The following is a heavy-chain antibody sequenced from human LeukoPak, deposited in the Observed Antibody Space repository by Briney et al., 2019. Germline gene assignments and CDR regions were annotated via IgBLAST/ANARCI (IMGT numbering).Heavy chain of an antibody. CDR1: GFTFSSYA. CDR3: AKDGRYSYGPPFDY. V-gene: IGHV3-23*01. Sequence: PGGSLRLSCAASGFTFSSYAMSWVRQAPGKGLEWVSGISGSGGSTYYADSVKGRFTISRDNSRNTLYLQMNSLRAEDTAVYYCAKDGRYSYGPPFDYWGQGTLVTVSS. D-gene: IGHD5-18*01. J-gene: IGHJ4*02. CDR2: ISGSGGST.